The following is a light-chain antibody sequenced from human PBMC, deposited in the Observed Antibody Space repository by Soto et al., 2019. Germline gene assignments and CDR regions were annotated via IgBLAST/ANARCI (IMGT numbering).Light chain of an antibody. Sequence: EIVLTQSPATLFLSPGERATLSCRASQSVSNYLTWYQQKPGQAPRLLIYDASKRATGIPARFSGSGSGTDFTLTISSLEPEDFAVYYCQHRRNWPLTFGQGTKVEIK. CDR1: QSVSNY. J-gene: IGKJ1*01. CDR2: DAS. CDR3: QHRRNWPLT. V-gene: IGKV3-11*01.